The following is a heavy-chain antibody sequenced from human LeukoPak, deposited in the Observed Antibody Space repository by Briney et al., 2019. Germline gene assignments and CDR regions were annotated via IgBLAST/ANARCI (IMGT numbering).Heavy chain of an antibody. J-gene: IGHJ5*02. CDR3: ARDRLATTNWFDP. CDR1: GFTFSSYG. CDR2: IWYDGSNK. Sequence: GGSLRLSCAASGFTFSSYGMHWVRQAPGKGLEWAAVIWYDGSNKYYADSVKGRFTISRDNSKNTLYLQMNSLRAEDTAVYYCARDRLATTNWFDPWGQGTLVTVSS. V-gene: IGHV3-33*01. D-gene: IGHD5-12*01.